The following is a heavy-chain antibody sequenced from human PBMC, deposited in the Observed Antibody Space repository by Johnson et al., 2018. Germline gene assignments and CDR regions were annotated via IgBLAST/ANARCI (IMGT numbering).Heavy chain of an antibody. CDR3: AKGSGSAHYYRDV. Sequence: EVQLLESGGGLVQPGGSLRVSCAASGFTFSSYAMSWVRQAPGRGLEWVSDISGSGGSTFYADSVKGRFTISRDNSKNPGYVQINSLGAEDTAVYYWAKGSGSAHYYRDVWGKGTTVTVSS. CDR1: GFTFSSYA. CDR2: ISGSGGST. V-gene: IGHV3-23*01. J-gene: IGHJ6*03.